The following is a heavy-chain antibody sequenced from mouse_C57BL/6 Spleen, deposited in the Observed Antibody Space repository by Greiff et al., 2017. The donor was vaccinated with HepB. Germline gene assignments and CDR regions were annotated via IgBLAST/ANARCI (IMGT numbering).Heavy chain of an antibody. V-gene: IGHV5-6*01. Sequence: EVKLMESGGDLVKPGGSLKLSCAASGFTFSSYGMSWVRQTPDKRLEWVATISSGGSYTYYPDSVKGRFTISRDNAKNTLYLQMSSLKSEDTAMYYCARIYDGYYVDYAMDYWGQGTSVTVSS. CDR2: ISSGGSYT. CDR3: ARIYDGYYVDYAMDY. D-gene: IGHD2-3*01. J-gene: IGHJ4*01. CDR1: GFTFSSYG.